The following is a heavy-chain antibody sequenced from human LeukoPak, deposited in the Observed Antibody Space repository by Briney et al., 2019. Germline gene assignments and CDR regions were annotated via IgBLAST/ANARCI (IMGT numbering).Heavy chain of an antibody. V-gene: IGHV1-2*02. J-gene: IGHJ4*01. CDR1: GYSFTDYY. CDR2: MKPESGKT. CDR3: ARDKNPTVFDY. Sequence: ASVRVSCKASGYSFTDYYLHWVRQAPGQGLEWMGWMKPESGKTGTAQRFQGRVTLTRDTSTSTACMEVTRLTSDDTAIYYCARDKNPTVFDYWGQGTLVTVSS.